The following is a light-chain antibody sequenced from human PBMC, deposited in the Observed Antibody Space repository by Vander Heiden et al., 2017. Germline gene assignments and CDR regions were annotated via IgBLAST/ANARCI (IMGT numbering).Light chain of an antibody. Sequence: QSVLPQPPSASGTPGRRDTISCSGSISNIGSNTVHWYQQHPRTAPNLLIYPNNQRPSGVPDRFSGSKSGTAASLAISGLQSEDEADYYCAACDDSLNGWVFGGGTKLTVL. CDR1: ISNIGSNT. CDR2: PNN. J-gene: IGLJ3*02. CDR3: AACDDSLNGWV. V-gene: IGLV1-44*01.